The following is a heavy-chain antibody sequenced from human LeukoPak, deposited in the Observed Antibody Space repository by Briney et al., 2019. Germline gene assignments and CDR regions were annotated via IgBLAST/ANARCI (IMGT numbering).Heavy chain of an antibody. CDR1: GYTFTNYG. D-gene: IGHD5-18*01. CDR2: IIPIFGTA. J-gene: IGHJ4*02. Sequence: SVKVSCKASGYTFTNYGISWVRQAPGQGLEWMGGIIPIFGTANYAQKFQGRVTITADESTSTAYMELSSLRSEDTAVYYCARVGGSYYSYGYFDYWGQGTLVTVSS. V-gene: IGHV1-69*13. CDR3: ARVGGSYYSYGYFDY.